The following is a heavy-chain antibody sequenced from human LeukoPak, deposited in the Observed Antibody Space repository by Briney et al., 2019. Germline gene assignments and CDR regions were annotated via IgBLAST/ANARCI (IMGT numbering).Heavy chain of an antibody. CDR1: GYTFTGYY. CDR3: ARPMKQKYYYDSSGYYLDY. V-gene: IGHV1-2*02. Sequence: ASVKVSCKASGYTFTGYYMRWVRQAPGQGLEWMGWINPNSGGTNYAQKFQGRVTMTRDTSISTAYMELSRLRSDDTAVYYCARPMKQKYYYDSSGYYLDYWGQGTLVTVSS. CDR2: INPNSGGT. J-gene: IGHJ4*02. D-gene: IGHD3-22*01.